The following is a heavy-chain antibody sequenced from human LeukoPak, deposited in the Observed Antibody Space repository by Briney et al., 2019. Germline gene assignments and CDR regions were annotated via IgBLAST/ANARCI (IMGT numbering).Heavy chain of an antibody. Sequence: ASVKVSCKASGYTFTSYDINWVRQATGQGLEWMGWMNPNSGNTGYAQKFQGRVTITRNTSISTAYMELSSLRSEDTAVYYCARSQRYGDLYYYYMDVWGKGTTVTVSS. CDR2: MNPNSGNT. CDR3: ARSQRYGDLYYYYMDV. D-gene: IGHD4-17*01. J-gene: IGHJ6*03. V-gene: IGHV1-8*01. CDR1: GYTFTSYD.